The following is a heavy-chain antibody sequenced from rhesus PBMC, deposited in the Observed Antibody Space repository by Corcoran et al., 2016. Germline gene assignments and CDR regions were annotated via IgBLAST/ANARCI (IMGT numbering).Heavy chain of an antibody. CDR3: AREIYGGGVDD. Sequence: QVQLQESGPGLVKPSEPLSLTCAVSGGSISSGYYYWSWIRQPPGKGLEWMGYINYSGSTSYNPSLKSRVTIARDTSKNQFSLKLSSVTAADTAVYYCAREIYGGGVDDWGQGVLVTVSS. CDR2: INYSGST. D-gene: IGHD3-34*01. CDR1: GGSISSGYYY. J-gene: IGHJ4*01. V-gene: IGHV4-122*02.